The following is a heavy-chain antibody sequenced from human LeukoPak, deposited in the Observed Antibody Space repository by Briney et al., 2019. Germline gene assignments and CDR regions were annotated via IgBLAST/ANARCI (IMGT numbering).Heavy chain of an antibody. CDR2: IYSGGST. D-gene: IGHD3-3*01. V-gene: IGHV3-53*01. CDR3: AREGRGPYDFWSGYSFDY. CDR1: GFTVSSNY. J-gene: IGHJ4*02. Sequence: PGGSLRLSCAASGFTVSSNYMSWVRQAPGKGLEWVSVIYSGGSTYYADSVKGRFTISRDNSKNTLYLQMNSLRAEDTAVYYCAREGRGPYDFWSGYSFDYWGQGTLVTVSS.